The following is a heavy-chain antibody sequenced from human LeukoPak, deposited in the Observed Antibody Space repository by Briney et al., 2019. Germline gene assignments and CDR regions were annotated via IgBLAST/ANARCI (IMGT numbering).Heavy chain of an antibody. CDR3: ARDVSRDGYNSLPDY. Sequence: GASVKVSCKASGGTFSSYAISWVRQAPGQGLEWMGWINPNSGGTNYAQKFQGRVTMTRDTSISTAYMELSRLRSDDTAVYYCARDVSRDGYNSLPDYWGQGTLVTVSS. V-gene: IGHV1-2*02. CDR2: INPNSGGT. D-gene: IGHD5-24*01. CDR1: GGTFSSYA. J-gene: IGHJ4*02.